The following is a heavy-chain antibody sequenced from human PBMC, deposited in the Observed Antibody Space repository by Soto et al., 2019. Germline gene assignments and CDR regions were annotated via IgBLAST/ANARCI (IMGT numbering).Heavy chain of an antibody. Sequence: QVQLVQSGAEVKKPGSSVKVSCKASGGTFSSYAISWVRQAPGQGLEWMGGIIPIFGTANYAQKFQGRVTITADKSTSTAYMELSSLRSEDTAVYYCARDRGGGVVVPAANWFDPWGQGTLVTVSS. CDR3: ARDRGGGVVVPAANWFDP. CDR2: IIPIFGTA. CDR1: GGTFSSYA. D-gene: IGHD2-2*01. J-gene: IGHJ5*02. V-gene: IGHV1-69*06.